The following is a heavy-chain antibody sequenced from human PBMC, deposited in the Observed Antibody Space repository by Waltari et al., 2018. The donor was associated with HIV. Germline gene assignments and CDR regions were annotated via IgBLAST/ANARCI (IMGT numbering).Heavy chain of an antibody. CDR2: IWYDGSKE. CDR1: GFSFRTYG. V-gene: IGHV3-33*01. CDR3: ARGSSTAWYLVN. D-gene: IGHD6-19*01. J-gene: IGHJ4*02. Sequence: QVQLVGSGGGAVQPGGSLRLSCAASGFSFRTYGMHWVRQSPGKGLEWVAFIWYDGSKEYYADSVKGRFAISRDNSRNTVYLQLNSLGVADTAVYYCARGSSTAWYLVNWGQGTLVSVSS.